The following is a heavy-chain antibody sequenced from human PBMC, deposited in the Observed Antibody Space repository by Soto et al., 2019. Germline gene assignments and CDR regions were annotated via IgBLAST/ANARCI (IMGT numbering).Heavy chain of an antibody. J-gene: IGHJ5*02. CDR3: ARQASYWHGGGGWFDP. Sequence: EVQLVESGGGLVEPGGSLRLSCAASGFTFSAFDMHWVRQATGKGLEWVAAIGTLHDAYFPDSVKGRFTISRENAKNSLYIQMNSLIAGHTAVYYCARQASYWHGGGGWFDPWGLGILVTDSS. CDR2: IGTLHDA. CDR1: GFTFSAFD. D-gene: IGHD3-16*01. V-gene: IGHV3-13*01.